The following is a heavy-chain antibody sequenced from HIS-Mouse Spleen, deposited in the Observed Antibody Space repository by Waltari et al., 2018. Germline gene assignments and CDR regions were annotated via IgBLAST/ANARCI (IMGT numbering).Heavy chain of an antibody. D-gene: IGHD3-10*01. CDR3: ARDYYGSGSYYYYYGMDV. CDR2: SNPNSGGT. CDR1: GYTFTGYY. Sequence: QVQLVQSGAEVKKPGASVKVSCKASGYTFTGYYMHWVRQAPGQGLEWMGWSNPNSGGTNYAQKFQGRVTMTRDTSISTADMELSRLRSDDTAVYYCARDYYGSGSYYYYYGMDVWGQGTTVTVSS. V-gene: IGHV1-2*02. J-gene: IGHJ6*02.